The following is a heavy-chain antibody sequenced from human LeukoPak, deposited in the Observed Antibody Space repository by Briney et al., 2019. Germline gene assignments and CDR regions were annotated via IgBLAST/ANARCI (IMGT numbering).Heavy chain of an antibody. CDR1: GFIFSTYT. CDR2: ISGAVGGGT. J-gene: IGHJ4*02. Sequence: GGSLRLSCTASGFIFSTYTMNWVRQAPGKGLEWDSAISGAVGGGTYYADVVKGRFTISRDNSKNTLYLQMNSLRADDTATYYCAKGTERYREVSSYDFWGQGTLVAVSS. CDR3: AKGTERYREVSSYDF. D-gene: IGHD3-10*01. V-gene: IGHV3-23*01.